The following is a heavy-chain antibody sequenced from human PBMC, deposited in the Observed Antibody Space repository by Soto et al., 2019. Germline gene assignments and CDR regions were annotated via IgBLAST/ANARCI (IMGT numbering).Heavy chain of an antibody. D-gene: IGHD1-1*01. V-gene: IGHV3-9*01. CDR2: ISWNSGSI. Sequence: EVQLVESGGGLVQPGRSLRLSCAASGFTFDDYAMHWVRQAPGKGLEWVSGISWNSGSIGYADSVKGRFTISRDNGKDSLYLEMNSLRAEDKGLDYCAKVWGTGTTLRFAGADAFDIWGQGTMVTVSS. CDR1: GFTFDDYA. J-gene: IGHJ3*02. CDR3: AKVWGTGTTLRFAGADAFDI.